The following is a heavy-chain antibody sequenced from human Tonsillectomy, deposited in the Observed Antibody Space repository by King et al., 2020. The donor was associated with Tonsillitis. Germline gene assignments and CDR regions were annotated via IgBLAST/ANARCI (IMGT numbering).Heavy chain of an antibody. Sequence: VQLQESGPGLVKPSETLSLTCTVSGGSISNYYWSWIRQPAGKTLEWIGRFYTSGNTNYHPSLKSRVTMSVDTSKNQFSLKLSPVTAAGTAVYYCARGYSSSWVDYWGQGTLVTVSS. J-gene: IGHJ4*02. V-gene: IGHV4-4*07. CDR1: GGSISNYY. D-gene: IGHD6-13*01. CDR2: FYTSGNT. CDR3: ARGYSSSWVDY.